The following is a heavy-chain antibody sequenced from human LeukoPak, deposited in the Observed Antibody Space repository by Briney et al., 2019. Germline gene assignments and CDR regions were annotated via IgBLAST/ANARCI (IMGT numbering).Heavy chain of an antibody. CDR3: ARGRARLGLDSMDV. CDR1: GFTVSSNY. CDR2: IYSGGST. V-gene: IGHV3-53*05. Sequence: GGSLRLSCAASGFTVSSNYMSWVRQAPGKGLEWVSVIYSGGSTYYADSVKGRFTISRDNSKNTLYLQMNSLRAEDTAVYYCARGRARLGLDSMDVWGKGTTVTVSS. J-gene: IGHJ6*03. D-gene: IGHD3-16*01.